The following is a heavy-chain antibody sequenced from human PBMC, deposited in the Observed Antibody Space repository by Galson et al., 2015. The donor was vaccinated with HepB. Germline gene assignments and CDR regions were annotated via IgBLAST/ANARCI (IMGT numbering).Heavy chain of an antibody. CDR3: AKDTDQIVVVIYDY. Sequence: SLRLSCAASGFTFSSYAMSWVRQAPGKGLEWVSAIRGSGGSTYYADSVKGRFTISRDNSKNTLYLQMNSLRAEDTAVYYCAKDTDQIVVVIYDYWGQGTLVTVSS. V-gene: IGHV3-23*01. CDR2: IRGSGGST. J-gene: IGHJ4*02. D-gene: IGHD3-22*01. CDR1: GFTFSSYA.